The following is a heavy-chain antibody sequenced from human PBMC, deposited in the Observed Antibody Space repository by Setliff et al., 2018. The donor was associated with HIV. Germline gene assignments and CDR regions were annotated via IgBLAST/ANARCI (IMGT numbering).Heavy chain of an antibody. CDR2: ISGSGATT. CDR3: ARDTRFLEPLYGVTDYFFMDV. J-gene: IGHJ6*03. CDR1: GFSFSTYS. Sequence: PGGSLRLSCAASGFSFSTYSMNWVRQAPGKGLEWVSGISGSGATTYYADSVKGRFTISRDNSKNTLYLQMNSLRAEDTAVYYCARDTRFLEPLYGVTDYFFMDVWGKGTTVTVSS. V-gene: IGHV3-23*01. D-gene: IGHD3-3*01.